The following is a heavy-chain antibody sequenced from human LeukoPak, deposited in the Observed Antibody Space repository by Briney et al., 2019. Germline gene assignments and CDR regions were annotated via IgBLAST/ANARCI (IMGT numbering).Heavy chain of an antibody. D-gene: IGHD3-22*01. J-gene: IGHJ1*01. CDR1: GFTLNNAW. CDR2: IKRETDGGTI. V-gene: IGHV3-15*01. Sequence: GGSLRLSCAASGFTLNNAWMSWVRQAPGKGLEWLGRIKRETDGGTIDHAAPVKGRFTISRDDSRNTLYLRMDSLKIEDTAVYYCTTDRYYDNSELQFQHWGQGTLVTVSS. CDR3: TTDRYYDNSELQFQH.